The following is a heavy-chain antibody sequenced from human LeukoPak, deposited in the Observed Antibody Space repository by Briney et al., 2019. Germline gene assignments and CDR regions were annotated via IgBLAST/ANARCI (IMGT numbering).Heavy chain of an antibody. CDR3: ARRSRRSVLRYFDSLFFNY. Sequence: SETLSLTCTVSGGSIISSSFWWGWIRQPPGKGLEWIGEINHSGSTNYNPSLKSRVTISVDTSKNQFSLKLSSVTAADTAVYYCARRSRRSVLRYFDSLFFNYWGQGTLVTVSS. D-gene: IGHD3-9*01. J-gene: IGHJ4*02. CDR1: GGSIISSSFW. V-gene: IGHV4-39*07. CDR2: INHSGST.